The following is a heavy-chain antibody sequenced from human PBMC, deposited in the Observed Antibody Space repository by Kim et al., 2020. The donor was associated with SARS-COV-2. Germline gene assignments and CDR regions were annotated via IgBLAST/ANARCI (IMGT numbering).Heavy chain of an antibody. Sequence: GGSLRLSCAASGFTFSSYAMSWVRQAPGKGLEWVSAISGSGGSTYYADSVKGRFTISRDNSKNTLYLQMNSLRAEDTAVYYCAKTVVPAAMPLITMIPWYYYGMDVWGQGTTVTVSS. D-gene: IGHD2-2*01. CDR2: ISGSGGST. J-gene: IGHJ6*02. CDR3: AKTVVPAAMPLITMIPWYYYGMDV. V-gene: IGHV3-23*01. CDR1: GFTFSSYA.